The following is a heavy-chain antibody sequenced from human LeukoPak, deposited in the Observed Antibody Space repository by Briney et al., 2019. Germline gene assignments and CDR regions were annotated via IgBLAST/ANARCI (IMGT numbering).Heavy chain of an antibody. CDR2: INAGNGNT. CDR3: ARAYGSGSYYHLFDY. J-gene: IGHJ4*02. Sequence: ASVKVSCKASGYTFTSYAMHWVRQAPGQRLEWMGWINAGNGNTKYSQKFQGRVTITRDTSASTAYMELSSLRSEDTAVYYCARAYGSGSYYHLFDYWGQGTLVTVSS. CDR1: GYTFTSYA. V-gene: IGHV1-3*01. D-gene: IGHD3-10*01.